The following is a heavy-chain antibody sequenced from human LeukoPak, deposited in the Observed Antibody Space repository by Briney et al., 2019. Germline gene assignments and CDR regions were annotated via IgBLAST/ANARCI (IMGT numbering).Heavy chain of an antibody. J-gene: IGHJ6*03. CDR2: IYHSGST. D-gene: IGHD6-13*01. CDR3: ARHLISTWPNYYYYCYMDV. CDR1: GYSISSGYY. Sequence: PSETLSLTCTVSGYSISSGYYWGWIRQPPGKGLEWIGSIYHSGSTYYNPSLKSRVTISVDTSKNQFSLKLSSVTAADTAVYYCARHLISTWPNYYYYCYMDVWGKGTTVTISS. V-gene: IGHV4-38-2*02.